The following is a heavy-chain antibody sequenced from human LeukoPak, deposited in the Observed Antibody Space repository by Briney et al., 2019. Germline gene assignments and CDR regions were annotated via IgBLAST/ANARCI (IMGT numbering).Heavy chain of an antibody. CDR1: GYNFASYW. CDR3: ARWHPSWDFPY. Sequence: GESLKISCKGSGYNFASYWIGWVRRMPGKGLEWMGIIYPRDSDTRYSPSFQGQVTISADKSISTASLQWSSLRASDTAMYYCARWHPSWDFPYWGQGTLVTVSS. J-gene: IGHJ4*02. D-gene: IGHD3-3*01. CDR2: IYPRDSDT. V-gene: IGHV5-51*01.